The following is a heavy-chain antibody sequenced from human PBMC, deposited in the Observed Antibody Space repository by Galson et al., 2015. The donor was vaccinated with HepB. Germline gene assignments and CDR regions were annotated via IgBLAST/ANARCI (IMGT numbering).Heavy chain of an antibody. Sequence: SLRLSCAASGFTFSSYSMNWVRQAPGKGLEWVSSISSSSSYIYYADSVKGRFTISRDNAKNSLYLQMNSLRAEDTAVYYCARVGYGGSSEYYFDYWGQGTLVTVSS. CDR1: GFTFSSYS. V-gene: IGHV3-21*01. CDR3: ARVGYGGSSEYYFDY. CDR2: ISSSSSYI. D-gene: IGHD1-26*01. J-gene: IGHJ4*02.